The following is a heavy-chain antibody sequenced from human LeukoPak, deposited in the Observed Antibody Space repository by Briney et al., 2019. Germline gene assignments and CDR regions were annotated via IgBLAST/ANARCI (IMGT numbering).Heavy chain of an antibody. J-gene: IGHJ4*02. V-gene: IGHV4-59*01. CDR3: ARDPGQRDFDY. CDR2: IYYSGST. D-gene: IGHD6-25*01. Sequence: SETLSLTCTVSGGSISSYYWSWIRQPPGKGLEWIGYIYYSGSTNYNPSLKSRVTISVDTSKNQFSLKLSSVTAADTAVYYCARDPGQRDFDYWGQGTLVTVSS. CDR1: GGSISSYY.